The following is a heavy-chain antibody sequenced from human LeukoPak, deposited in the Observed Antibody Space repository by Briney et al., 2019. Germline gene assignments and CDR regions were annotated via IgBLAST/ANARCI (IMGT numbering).Heavy chain of an antibody. CDR3: TRGAGWLIDY. CDR2: FHNSGTS. Sequence: SETLSLTCTVSDDSISDYYRGWIRLPPGKGLEWIGYFHNSGTSTYNPSLKSRVTISADTSKNQFSLKLNSVTTADTAVYYCTRGAGWLIDYWGQGILVTVSS. J-gene: IGHJ4*02. CDR1: DDSISDYY. D-gene: IGHD3-16*01. V-gene: IGHV4-59*01.